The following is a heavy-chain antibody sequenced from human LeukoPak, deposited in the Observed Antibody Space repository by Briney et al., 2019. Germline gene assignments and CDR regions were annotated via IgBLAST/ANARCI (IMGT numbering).Heavy chain of an antibody. J-gene: IGHJ5*02. V-gene: IGHV3-21*01. Sequence: GGSLRLSCAASGFTSSSYSMNWVRQAPGKGLEWVSSISSSSSYIYYADSVKGRFTISRDNAKNSLYLQMNSLRAEDTAVYYCARDAGVAAGTLLNWFDPWGQGTLVTVSS. CDR3: ARDAGVAAGTLLNWFDP. D-gene: IGHD6-25*01. CDR1: GFTSSSYS. CDR2: ISSSSSYI.